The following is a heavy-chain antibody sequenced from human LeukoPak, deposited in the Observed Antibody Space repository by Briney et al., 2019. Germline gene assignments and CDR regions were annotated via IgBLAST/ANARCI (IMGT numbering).Heavy chain of an antibody. Sequence: GASVTVSCRASGYTFTGYYLHWVRQAPGQGLEWMEWINPNSGFTNYAQKFQGRVTMTRDTSISTAYMELSRLRSDDTAVYYCARLADCSSSSCRSFDYWGQGTLVTVSS. D-gene: IGHD2-2*01. V-gene: IGHV1-2*02. CDR2: INPNSGFT. CDR1: GYTFTGYY. J-gene: IGHJ4*02. CDR3: ARLADCSSSSCRSFDY.